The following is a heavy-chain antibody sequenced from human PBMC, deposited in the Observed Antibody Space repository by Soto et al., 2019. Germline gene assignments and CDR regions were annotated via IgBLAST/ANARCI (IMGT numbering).Heavy chain of an antibody. CDR1: GFTFSSYA. V-gene: IGHV3-23*01. D-gene: IGHD5-12*01. CDR3: AKEPTGTYESGYFDA. CDR2: ISGSGDVT. J-gene: IGHJ4*02. Sequence: PGGSLRLSCAASGFTFSSYAMSWVRQAPGKGLQWVSAISGSGDVTYYADSVKGRFTISRDNSKNTLSLQMNSLRAEDTAVYYCAKEPTGTYESGYFDAWGQGSMVTVSA.